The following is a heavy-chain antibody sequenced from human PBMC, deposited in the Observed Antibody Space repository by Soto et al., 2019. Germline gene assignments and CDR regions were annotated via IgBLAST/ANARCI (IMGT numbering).Heavy chain of an antibody. CDR1: GGSFSGYY. CDR3: ARAIYYYGMDV. Sequence: SETLSLTCAVYGGSFSGYYWSWIRQPPGKGLGWIGEINHSGSTNYNPSLKSRVTISVDTSKNQFSLKLSSVTAADTAVYYCARAIYYYGMDVWGQGTTVTVSS. CDR2: INHSGST. J-gene: IGHJ6*02. V-gene: IGHV4-34*01.